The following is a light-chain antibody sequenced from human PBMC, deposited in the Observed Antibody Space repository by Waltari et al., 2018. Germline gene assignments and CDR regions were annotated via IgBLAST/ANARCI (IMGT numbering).Light chain of an antibody. J-gene: IGLJ3*02. CDR2: GSS. V-gene: IGLV1-40*01. CDR3: QSYDTSLSVV. CDR1: GSNIGAGYA. Sequence: QSVLTQPPSVSGAPGQRVTISCTGSGSNIGAGYAVHWYQQLPRAAPKLLIYGSSTRPVGVPDRFFGSTSGTSASLAITGLQAEDEADCYCQSYDTSLSVVFGGGTKLTVL.